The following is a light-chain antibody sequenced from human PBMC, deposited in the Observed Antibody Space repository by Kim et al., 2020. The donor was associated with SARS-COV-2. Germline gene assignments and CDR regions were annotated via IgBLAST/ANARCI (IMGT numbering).Light chain of an antibody. V-gene: IGLV3-19*01. CDR2: GKN. J-gene: IGLJ1*01. CDR3: NSRDSSGNHYV. Sequence: SSELTQDPAVSVALGQTVRITCQGDILRSYYASWYQQKPGQAPVLVIYGKNNRHSGIPDRFSGSSSGNTASLTITGAQAEDEADYYCNSRDSSGNHYVFG. CDR1: ILRSYY.